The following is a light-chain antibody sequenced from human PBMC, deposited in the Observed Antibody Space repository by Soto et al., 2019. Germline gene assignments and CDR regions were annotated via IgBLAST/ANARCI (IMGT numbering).Light chain of an antibody. CDR1: ALPKQY. Sequence: SYELTQPPSVSVSPGQTARITCSGDALPKQYAYWYQQKPGQAPVLVIYKDSERPSGIPERFSGSSSGTTVTLTISGVQAEDEAGYYCQSADSSGTHVVFGGGTQLTVL. V-gene: IGLV3-25*02. CDR3: QSADSSGTHVV. CDR2: KDS. J-gene: IGLJ2*01.